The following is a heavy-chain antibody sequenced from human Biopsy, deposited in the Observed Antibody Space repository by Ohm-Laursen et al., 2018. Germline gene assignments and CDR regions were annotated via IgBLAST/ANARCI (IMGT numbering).Heavy chain of an antibody. CDR1: GGSITADF. D-gene: IGHD3/OR15-3a*01. J-gene: IGHJ4*02. V-gene: IGHV4-59*08. CDR3: VRLNRRGNIIFFDY. Sequence: SDTLSLTCTVSGGSITADFWTWIRQTPGERLEWIGYQFHSGSPMYNPSLKSRVTISVDTSKSQFSLTLTSVTAADTAVYYCVRLNRRGNIIFFDYWGRGTLVTVSS. CDR2: QFHSGSP.